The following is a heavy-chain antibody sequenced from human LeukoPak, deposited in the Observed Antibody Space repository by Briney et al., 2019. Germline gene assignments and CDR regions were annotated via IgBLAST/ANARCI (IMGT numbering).Heavy chain of an antibody. V-gene: IGHV4-4*07. CDR1: GGSISSYY. CDR2: IYTSGST. CDR3: AREDSSSWPPLYYFDY. Sequence: SETLSLTCTVSGGSISSYYWSWIRQPAGKGLEWIGRIYTSGSTNYNPSLKSRVTMSVDTSKNQFSLKLSSVTAADTAVYYCAREDSSSWPPLYYFDYGGQGTLVTVSS. D-gene: IGHD6-13*01. J-gene: IGHJ4*02.